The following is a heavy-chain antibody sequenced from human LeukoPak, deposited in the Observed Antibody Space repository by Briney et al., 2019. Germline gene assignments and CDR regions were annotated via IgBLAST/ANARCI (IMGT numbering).Heavy chain of an antibody. Sequence: PGESLKISCKGSGYSFTSYWSGWVRQMPGKGLEWMGVIYPGDSDTRYSPSFQGQVTISADKSISTAYLQWSSLKASDTAMYYCARPITMIVVVDSSLAFDIWGQGTMVTVSS. CDR2: IYPGDSDT. CDR1: GYSFTSYW. CDR3: ARPITMIVVVDSSLAFDI. J-gene: IGHJ3*02. D-gene: IGHD3-22*01. V-gene: IGHV5-51*01.